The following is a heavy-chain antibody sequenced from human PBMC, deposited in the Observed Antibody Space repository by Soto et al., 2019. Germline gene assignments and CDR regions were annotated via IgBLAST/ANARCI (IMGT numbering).Heavy chain of an antibody. Sequence: EVHLLESGGGLVQPGGSLRLSCAAAGFTFSSYAMSWVRQAPGKGLEWVSAISGSGGSTYYADSVKGRFTISRDNSKNTLYLQMNSLRAEDTAVYYCAGALLELLAFDTWGQGTMVTVSS. V-gene: IGHV3-23*01. D-gene: IGHD1-26*01. CDR2: ISGSGGST. CDR1: GFTFSSYA. J-gene: IGHJ5*02. CDR3: AGALLELLAFDT.